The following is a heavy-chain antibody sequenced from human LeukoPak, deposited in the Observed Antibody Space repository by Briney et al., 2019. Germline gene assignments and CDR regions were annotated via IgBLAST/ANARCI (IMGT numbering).Heavy chain of an antibody. Sequence: ASETLSLTCNVSGGSISSYYWSWIRQPAGKGLEWIGLIYTSGGTNYNPSLKNRVTMSVDTSKNQFSLKLSSVTAADTAVYYCARHRPRSFSGGGFDYWGQGTLVTVSS. CDR1: GGSISSYY. V-gene: IGHV4-4*07. D-gene: IGHD2-15*01. CDR3: ARHRPRSFSGGGFDY. J-gene: IGHJ4*02. CDR2: IYTSGGT.